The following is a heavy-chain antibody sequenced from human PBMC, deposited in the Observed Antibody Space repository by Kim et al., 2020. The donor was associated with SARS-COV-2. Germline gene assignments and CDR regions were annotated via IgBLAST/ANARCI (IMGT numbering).Heavy chain of an antibody. J-gene: IGHJ6*02. V-gene: IGHV4-34*01. D-gene: IGHD3-3*01. CDR2: INHSGST. CDR1: GGSFSGYY. CDR3: ARGYDFWRSMDV. Sequence: SETLSLTCAVYGGSFSGYYWSWIRQPPGKGLEWIGEINHSGSTNYNPSLKSRVTISVDTSKNQFSLKLSSVTAADTAVYYCARGYDFWRSMDVWGQGTTVTVSS.